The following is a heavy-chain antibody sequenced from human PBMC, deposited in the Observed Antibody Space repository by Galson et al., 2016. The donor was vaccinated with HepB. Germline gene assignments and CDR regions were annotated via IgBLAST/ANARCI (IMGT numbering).Heavy chain of an antibody. Sequence: SLRLSCAASGFTFTSHWMHWVRQAPGKGLEWVSEISGSGGRTAYADSVKGRFTISRDNSKNTLYLQMNSLRDEDTAAYYCAKQSSSWISLHGLDVWGQGPTVTVSS. J-gene: IGHJ6*02. CDR2: ISGSGGRT. D-gene: IGHD6-6*01. V-gene: IGHV3-23*01. CDR3: AKQSSSWISLHGLDV. CDR1: GFTFTSHW.